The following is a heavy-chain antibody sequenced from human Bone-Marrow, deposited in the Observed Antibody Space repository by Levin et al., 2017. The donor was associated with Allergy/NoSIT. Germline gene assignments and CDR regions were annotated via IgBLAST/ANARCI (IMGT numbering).Heavy chain of an antibody. CDR1: GGSFSGYY. Sequence: SETLSLTCAVYGGSFSGYYWSWIRQPPGKGLEWIGEINHSGSTNYNPSLKSRVTISVDTSKNQFSLKLSSVTAADTAVYYCARRRRGVGIAVAGAAYTDYWGQGTLVTVSS. CDR2: INHSGST. D-gene: IGHD6-19*01. J-gene: IGHJ4*02. CDR3: ARRRRGVGIAVAGAAYTDY. V-gene: IGHV4-34*01.